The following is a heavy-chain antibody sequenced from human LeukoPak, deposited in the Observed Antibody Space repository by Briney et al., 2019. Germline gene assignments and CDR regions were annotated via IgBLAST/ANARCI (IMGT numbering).Heavy chain of an antibody. CDR2: INHSGST. V-gene: IGHV4-34*01. CDR3: ARGVTYYDYVWGSYRYGQNFDY. D-gene: IGHD3-16*02. J-gene: IGHJ4*02. CDR1: GGSFSGYY. Sequence: SETLSLTCAVYGGSFSGYYWSWTRQPPGKGLEWIGEINHSGSTNYNPSLKSRVTISVDTSKNQFSLKLSSVTAADTAVYYCARGVTYYDYVWGSYRYGQNFDYWGQGTLVTVSS.